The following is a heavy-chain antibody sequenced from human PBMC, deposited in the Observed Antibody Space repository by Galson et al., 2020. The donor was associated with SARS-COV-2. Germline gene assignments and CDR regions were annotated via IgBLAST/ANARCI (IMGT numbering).Heavy chain of an antibody. V-gene: IGHV3-30*18. Sequence: QLGESLKISCAASGFTFSSYGMHWVRQAPGKGLEWVAVISYDGSNKYYADSVKGRFTISRDNSKNTLYLQMNSLRAEDTAVYYCAKGRPYDSSGYHFDYWGQGTLVTVSS. CDR3: AKGRPYDSSGYHFDY. J-gene: IGHJ4*02. CDR2: ISYDGSNK. D-gene: IGHD3-22*01. CDR1: GFTFSSYG.